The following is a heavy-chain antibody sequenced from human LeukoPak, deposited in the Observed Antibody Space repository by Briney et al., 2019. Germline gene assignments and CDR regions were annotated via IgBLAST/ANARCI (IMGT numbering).Heavy chain of an antibody. CDR1: GYSFTSYW. CDR2: IYPGDSDT. Sequence: GESLKISCKGSGYSFTSYWIGWVHQMPGQGLEWMGIIYPGDSDTTYSPSFQGQVTISADKSISTAYLQWSSLKASDTAMYYCARQRYFDRSGYYAAFDIWGQGTMVTVSS. V-gene: IGHV5-51*07. J-gene: IGHJ3*02. D-gene: IGHD3-22*01. CDR3: ARQRYFDRSGYYAAFDI.